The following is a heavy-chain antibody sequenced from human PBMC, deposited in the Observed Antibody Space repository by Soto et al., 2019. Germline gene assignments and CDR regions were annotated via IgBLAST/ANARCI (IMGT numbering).Heavy chain of an antibody. Sequence: LSLTCTVSGGSISSYYWSWIRQPPGKGLEWIGYIYYSGSTNYNPSLKSRVTISVDTSKNQFSLKLSSVTAADTAVYYCARARYCSSTSCPRGYYYGMDVWGQGTTVTVSS. V-gene: IGHV4-59*01. CDR2: IYYSGST. J-gene: IGHJ6*02. CDR3: ARARYCSSTSCPRGYYYGMDV. CDR1: GGSISSYY. D-gene: IGHD2-2*01.